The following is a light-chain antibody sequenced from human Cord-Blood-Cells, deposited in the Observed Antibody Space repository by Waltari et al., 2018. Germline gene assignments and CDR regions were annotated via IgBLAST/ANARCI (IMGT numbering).Light chain of an antibody. CDR2: QDS. CDR3: QAWDSSTVV. CDR1: KLGDKY. Sequence: SYELTQPPSVSVSPGQTASITCSGDKLGDKYACWYQQKPGQSPVLVIYQDSKRPSGIPERXXGSNXXXXXXXTISGTQAMDEADYYCQAWDSSTVVFGGGTKLTVL. V-gene: IGLV3-1*01. J-gene: IGLJ2*01.